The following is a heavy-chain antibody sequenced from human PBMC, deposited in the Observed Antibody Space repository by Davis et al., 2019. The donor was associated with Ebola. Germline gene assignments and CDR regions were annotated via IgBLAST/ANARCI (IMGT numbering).Heavy chain of an antibody. D-gene: IGHD3-22*01. CDR2: IDPSDSYT. Sequence: GESLKISCQGSGYSFTSYWISWVRQMPGKGLEWMGRIDPSDSYTNYSPSFQGHVTISADKSISTAYLQWSSLKASDTAMYYCARHASIGYYEPYNWFDPWGQGTLVTVSS. J-gene: IGHJ5*02. CDR1: GYSFTSYW. V-gene: IGHV5-10-1*01. CDR3: ARHASIGYYEPYNWFDP.